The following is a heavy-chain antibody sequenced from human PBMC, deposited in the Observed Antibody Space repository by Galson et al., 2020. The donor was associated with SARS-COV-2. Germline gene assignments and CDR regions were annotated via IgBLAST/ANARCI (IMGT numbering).Heavy chain of an antibody. D-gene: IGHD6-13*01. V-gene: IGHV3-23*01. CDR1: GFIYTDSA. Sequence: GGSLRLSCAASGFIYTDSAMTWVRQAPGKGLEWVSDISNSGSSTYYADSVKGRFTISRDNSKNTVFLQMNNLRAEDTGLYYCAKRYSSRWYFDYWGQGTLVTVSS. CDR3: AKRYSSRWYFDY. J-gene: IGHJ4*02. CDR2: ISNSGSST.